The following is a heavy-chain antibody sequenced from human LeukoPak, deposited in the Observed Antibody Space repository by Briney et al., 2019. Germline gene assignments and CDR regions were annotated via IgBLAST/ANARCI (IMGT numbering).Heavy chain of an antibody. CDR1: GFTFSSYW. J-gene: IGHJ4*02. Sequence: PGGSLRLSCAASGFTFSSYWMHWVRQAPGKGLVWVSRIHSDGSSTSFADSVKGRFTISRDNAKNTLYLQMNSLRAEDTAVYYCARALSRAATHPIGYWGQGTLVTVSS. CDR3: ARALSRAATHPIGY. D-gene: IGHD2-15*01. V-gene: IGHV3-74*01. CDR2: IHSDGSST.